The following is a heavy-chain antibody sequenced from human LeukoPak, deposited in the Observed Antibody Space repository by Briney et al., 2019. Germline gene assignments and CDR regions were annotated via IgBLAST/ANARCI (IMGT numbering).Heavy chain of an antibody. CDR3: ARDRPYTIFGVVITPGAFDI. V-gene: IGHV1-18*01. Sequence: ASVKVSCKASGYTFTSYYINWVRQATGQGLEWMGWISAYNCNTNYAQKLQGRVTMTTDTSTSTAYMAMRSLRSDDTAVYYCARDRPYTIFGVVITPGAFDIWGQGTMVTVSS. D-gene: IGHD3-3*01. CDR1: GYTFTSYY. J-gene: IGHJ3*02. CDR2: ISAYNCNT.